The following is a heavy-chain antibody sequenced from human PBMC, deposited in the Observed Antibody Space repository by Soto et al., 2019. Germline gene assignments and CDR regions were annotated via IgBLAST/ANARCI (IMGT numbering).Heavy chain of an antibody. Sequence: SETLSLTCAVSGGSISSSNWWSWVRQPPGKGLEWIGEIYHSGSTNYNPSLKSRVTISVDKSKNQFSLKLSSVTAADTAVYYCARNGIAAADYYGMDVWGQGTTVTVSS. CDR2: IYHSGST. CDR3: ARNGIAAADYYGMDV. V-gene: IGHV4-4*02. CDR1: GGSISSSNW. J-gene: IGHJ6*02. D-gene: IGHD6-13*01.